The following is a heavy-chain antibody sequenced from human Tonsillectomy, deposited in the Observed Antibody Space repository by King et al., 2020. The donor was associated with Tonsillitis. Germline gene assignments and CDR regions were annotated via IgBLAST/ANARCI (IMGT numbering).Heavy chain of an antibody. V-gene: IGHV4-59*01. Sequence: VQLQESGPGLVKPSETLSLTCTVSGGSISSYYWSWIRQPPGKGLEWMGYIYYSGSTNYNPSLKSRVTISVDTSKNQFSLKLSSVTAADTAVYYCARGNVLRHFDWLFPPLYFDYWGQGTLVTVSS. CDR2: IYYSGST. CDR1: GGSISSYY. CDR3: ARGNVLRHFDWLFPPLYFDY. D-gene: IGHD3-9*01. J-gene: IGHJ4*02.